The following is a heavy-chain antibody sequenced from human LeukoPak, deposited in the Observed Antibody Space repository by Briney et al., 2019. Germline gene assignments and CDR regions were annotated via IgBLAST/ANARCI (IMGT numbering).Heavy chain of an antibody. CDR1: GFTVSSNY. CDR3: ARDSGYSGNSGYFDY. Sequence: GGSLRLSCAASGFTVSSNYMSWVRQAPGKGVEWVSVIYSGGSTFYADSVKGRFTISRDNAKNSLYLQMNSLRAEDTAVYYCARDSGYSGNSGYFDYWGQGTLVTVSS. V-gene: IGHV3-53*01. CDR2: IYSGGST. J-gene: IGHJ4*02. D-gene: IGHD4-23*01.